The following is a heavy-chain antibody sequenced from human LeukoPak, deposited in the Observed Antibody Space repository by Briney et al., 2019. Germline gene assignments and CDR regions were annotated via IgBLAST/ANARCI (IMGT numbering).Heavy chain of an antibody. J-gene: IGHJ4*02. D-gene: IGHD6-19*01. Sequence: SETLSLTCTVSGGSISSYYWSWIRQPPGKGLEWIGYIYYSGSTNYNPSLKSRVTISVDTSNNQFSLKLSSVTAADTSVYYCVRVLQQWLVIDYWGQGTLVTVSS. V-gene: IGHV4-59*01. CDR3: VRVLQQWLVIDY. CDR2: IYYSGST. CDR1: GGSISSYY.